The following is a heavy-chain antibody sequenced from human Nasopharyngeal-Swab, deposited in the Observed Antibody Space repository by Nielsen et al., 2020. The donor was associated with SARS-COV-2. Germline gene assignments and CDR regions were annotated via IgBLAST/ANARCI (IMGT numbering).Heavy chain of an antibody. CDR2: ISSSSSYI. J-gene: IGHJ4*02. CDR1: GFTFSSYS. V-gene: IGHV3-21*01. CDR3: ARYYGGSSPIDY. D-gene: IGHD6-6*01. Sequence: GESLKISCAASGFTFSSYSMNWVRQAPGKGLEWVSSISSSSSYIYYADSVKGRFTISRDNAKNSLYLQMNNLRAEDTAVYYCARYYGGSSPIDYWGQGTLVTVSS.